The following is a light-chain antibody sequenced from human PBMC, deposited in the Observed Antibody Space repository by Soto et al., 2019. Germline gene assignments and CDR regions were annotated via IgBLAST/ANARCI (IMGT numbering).Light chain of an antibody. CDR1: SSDVGGYNF. J-gene: IGLJ1*01. CDR2: DVS. CDR3: CSYAGSYTEV. V-gene: IGLV2-11*01. Sequence: QSALTQPASVSGSPGQSVTMSCTGTSSDVGGYNFVSWYQQHPGKAPKLMIYDVSERPSGVPDRFFGSKSGNTASLTISGLQAEDEADYYCCSYAGSYTEVFGTGTKVTVL.